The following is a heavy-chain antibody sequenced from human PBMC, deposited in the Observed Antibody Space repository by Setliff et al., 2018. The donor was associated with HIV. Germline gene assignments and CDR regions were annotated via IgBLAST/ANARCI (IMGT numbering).Heavy chain of an antibody. Sequence: EASVKVSCKASGYPFNNFGISWVRQAPGQGLEWLAWINVYSGDTNFAQRFQGRVTMTRDASTGTAYMELRNLRSDDTAVYYCATDRTQTGISMVRGRLTDPAGYPLDYWGPGTLVTVS. CDR1: GYPFNNFG. CDR2: INVYSGDT. CDR3: ATDRTQTGISMVRGRLTDPAGYPLDY. V-gene: IGHV1-18*01. D-gene: IGHD3-10*01. J-gene: IGHJ4*02.